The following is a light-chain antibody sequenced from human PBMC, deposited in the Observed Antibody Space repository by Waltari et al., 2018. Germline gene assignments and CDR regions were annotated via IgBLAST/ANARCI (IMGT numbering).Light chain of an antibody. CDR2: GAS. J-gene: IGKJ2*01. V-gene: IGKV1-12*01. CDR1: QDIRSL. Sequence: DIQMTQSPSSVSASVGDRVTITCRASQDIRSLLAWYQQKPGRAPKLLIYGASTLQTGVSSRFSGGESETNFTLTINSLQPEDFATYYCQQAHRLPFIFGQGTKLEIK. CDR3: QQAHRLPFI.